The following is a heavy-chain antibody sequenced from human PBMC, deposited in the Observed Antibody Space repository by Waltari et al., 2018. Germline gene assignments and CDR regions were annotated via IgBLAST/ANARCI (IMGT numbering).Heavy chain of an antibody. V-gene: IGHV4-34*02. CDR3: VRLEDCTGPGGHCYSGDPFALDV. D-gene: IGHD2-15*01. J-gene: IGHJ6*02. CDR1: GGSFSGYY. CDR2: INHAGYT. Sequence: QVQLQQWGAGLLQSSETLSLTCAVYGGSFSGYYLGWVRQPLGKGLEWIGEINHAGYTNHNPSLRSRVTMSADTSKSQFSLKLNSVTAADTAVYYCVRLEDCTGPGGHCYSGDPFALDVWGQGTTVTVSS.